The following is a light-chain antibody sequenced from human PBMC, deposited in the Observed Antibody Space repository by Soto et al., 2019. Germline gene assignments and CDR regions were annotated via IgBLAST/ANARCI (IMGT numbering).Light chain of an antibody. J-gene: IGLJ1*01. V-gene: IGLV2-11*01. CDR1: SSDVGGYNY. CDR3: SSYSGTNNYV. Sequence: QSALTQPRSVSGSPGQSVTISCTGTSSDVGGYNYVSWYQQHPGKAPKLMIYDVSKRPSGVPDRFSGSKSGNTAPLTVSGLQAEDEADYYCSSYSGTNNYVFGTGTKGTVL. CDR2: DVS.